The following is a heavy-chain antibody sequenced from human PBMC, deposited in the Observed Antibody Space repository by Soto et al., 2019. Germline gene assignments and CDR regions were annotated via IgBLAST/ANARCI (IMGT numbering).Heavy chain of an antibody. CDR2: IYHSGRS. CDR1: GGSINNYY. V-gene: IGHV4-59*01. CDR3: AKGGLHGRGDWFDP. D-gene: IGHD1-26*01. J-gene: IGHJ5*02. Sequence: LSLTCTVSGGSINNYYWSWLRQTPGKGLEWIANIYHSGRSNYNPSLKSRDIISVDTPNNQFSLTLTSVTAADTAVYYGAKGGLHGRGDWFDPWGQGTPVTVS.